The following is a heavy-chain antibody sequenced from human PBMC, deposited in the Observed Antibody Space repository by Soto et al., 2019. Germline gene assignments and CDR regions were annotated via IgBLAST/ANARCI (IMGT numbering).Heavy chain of an antibody. CDR3: ARLVTD. D-gene: IGHD4-4*01. V-gene: IGHV3-23*01. Sequence: EVQLLDSGGALVQPGGSLRLSCATSGFTFSNHAMSWVRQAPGKGLEWVSTFTTSGDFTYYADSVKGRFTISRDNSKSTLYLPMNSLRVEDTAVYYCARLVTDWGQGTLVTVSS. CDR1: GFTFSNHA. CDR2: FTTSGDFT. J-gene: IGHJ4*02.